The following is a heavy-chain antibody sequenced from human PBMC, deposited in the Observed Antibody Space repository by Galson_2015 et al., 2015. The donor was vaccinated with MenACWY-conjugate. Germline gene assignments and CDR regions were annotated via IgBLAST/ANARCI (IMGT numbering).Heavy chain of an antibody. CDR3: ARDTTHYGMDV. D-gene: IGHD2/OR15-2a*01. Sequence: SVKVSCKASGYTFTSYGISWVRQAPGQGLEWMGWISAYNGNTNYAQKLQGRVTVTTDTSTSTAYMELRSLRSDDTAVYYCARDTTHYGMDVWGQGTTVTVSS. J-gene: IGHJ6*02. CDR1: GYTFTSYG. V-gene: IGHV1-18*01. CDR2: ISAYNGNT.